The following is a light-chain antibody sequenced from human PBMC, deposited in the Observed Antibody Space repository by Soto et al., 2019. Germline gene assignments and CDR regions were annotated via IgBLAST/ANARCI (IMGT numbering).Light chain of an antibody. V-gene: IGKV3-15*01. Sequence: EIVMPQSPAILSVSPGERATLSCRASQSVSSSLAWYQQKPGQAPRLLIHGVSTRATGIPATFSGSGSGTEFTLTIDSLQSEDFAVYYCHQYYNWPLTFGGGTKVDIK. CDR1: QSVSSS. CDR3: HQYYNWPLT. CDR2: GVS. J-gene: IGKJ4*01.